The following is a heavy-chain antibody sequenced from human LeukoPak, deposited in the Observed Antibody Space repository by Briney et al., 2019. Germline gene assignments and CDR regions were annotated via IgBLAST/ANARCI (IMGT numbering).Heavy chain of an antibody. Sequence: GGSLRLSCAASGFTFSSYSMNWVRQAPGKGLEWVSSISSSSSNIYYADSVKGRFTISRDNSKNTLYLQMNSLRAEDTAVYYCATPPTVTRNYWGQGTLVTVSS. CDR3: ATPPTVTRNY. CDR2: ISSSSSNI. V-gene: IGHV3-21*04. D-gene: IGHD4-17*01. J-gene: IGHJ4*02. CDR1: GFTFSSYS.